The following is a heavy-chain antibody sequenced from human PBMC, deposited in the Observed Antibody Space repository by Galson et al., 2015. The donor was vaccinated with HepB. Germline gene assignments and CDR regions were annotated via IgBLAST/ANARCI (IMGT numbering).Heavy chain of an antibody. Sequence: CAISGDSVSSNSAAWSWIRQSPSRGLEGLGRTYYRSKWYNDYAVSVQRRITIKPDTSKNQFSLQLNSVTPENTAVYYCARAEVRAFDYWGQGTLVNVSS. V-gene: IGHV6-1*01. CDR2: TYYRSKWYN. D-gene: IGHD2-21*01. CDR3: ARAEVRAFDY. J-gene: IGHJ4*02. CDR1: GDSVSSNSAA.